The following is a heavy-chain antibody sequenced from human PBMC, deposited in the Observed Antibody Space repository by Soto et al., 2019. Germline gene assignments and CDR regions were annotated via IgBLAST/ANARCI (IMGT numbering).Heavy chain of an antibody. V-gene: IGHV1-69*13. CDR2: IIPIFGTA. CDR1: GGTFSSYA. J-gene: IGHJ5*02. CDR3: ARDFRPYNWFDP. Sequence: SVKVSCKASGGTFSSYAISWVRQAPGQGLEWMGGIIPIFGTANYAQKFQGRVTITADESTSTAYMELSSLRSEDTAVYYCARDFRPYNWFDPXGQGTLVTVP.